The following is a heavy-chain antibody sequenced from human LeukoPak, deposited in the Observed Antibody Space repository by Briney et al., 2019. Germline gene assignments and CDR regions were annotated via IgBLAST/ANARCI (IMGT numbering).Heavy chain of an antibody. CDR2: INHSGST. J-gene: IGHJ5*02. CDR3: ARRRVWFGELLT. D-gene: IGHD3-10*01. CDR1: GGSFSGYY. V-gene: IGHV4-34*01. Sequence: PETLSLTCAVYGGSFSGYYWSWIRQPPGKGLEWIGEINHSGSTNYNPSLKSRVTISVDTSKNQFSLKLSSVTAADTAVYYCARRRVWFGELLTWGQGTLVTVSS.